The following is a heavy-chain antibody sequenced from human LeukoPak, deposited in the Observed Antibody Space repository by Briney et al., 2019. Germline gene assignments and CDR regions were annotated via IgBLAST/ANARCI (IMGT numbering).Heavy chain of an antibody. Sequence: PGGPLRLSCAASGFTFSSYSMNCVRQAPGKGLEWVLSITSSSSYIYYADSVKGRFTISRDNAKNSLYLQMNSLRAEDTAVYYCARVGYCSSTSCHDFDYWGQGTLVTVSS. CDR3: ARVGYCSSTSCHDFDY. CDR1: GFTFSSYS. D-gene: IGHD2-2*01. CDR2: ITSSSSYI. J-gene: IGHJ4*02. V-gene: IGHV3-21*01.